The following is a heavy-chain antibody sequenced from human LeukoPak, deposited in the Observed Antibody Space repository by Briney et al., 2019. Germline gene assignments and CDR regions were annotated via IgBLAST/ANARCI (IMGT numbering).Heavy chain of an antibody. CDR1: GHTFTSYG. J-gene: IGHJ6*02. V-gene: IGHV1-18*01. CDR3: ATHVAAAGTYYYYGMDV. D-gene: IGHD6-13*01. CDR2: ISAYNGNT. Sequence: ASVKVSCKASGHTFTSYGISWVRQAPGQGLEWMGWISAYNGNTNYAQKLQGRVTMTTDTSTSTAYMELRSLRSDDTAVYYCATHVAAAGTYYYYGMDVWGQGTTVTVSS.